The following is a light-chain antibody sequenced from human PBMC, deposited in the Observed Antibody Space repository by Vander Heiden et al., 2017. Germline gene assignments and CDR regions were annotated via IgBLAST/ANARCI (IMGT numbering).Light chain of an antibody. CDR2: KDT. CDR3: QSTDSTGTDVV. CDR1: GLPNEY. J-gene: IGLJ2*01. V-gene: IGLV3-25*03. Sequence: SFELTQPPSLSVSPGQTARITCSADGLPNEYGYWYQQKPGQAPILLIYKDTERPSGIPERFSGSSSGTTVTLTIRAVQAEDEADYYCQSTDSTGTDVVFGGGTKLTVL.